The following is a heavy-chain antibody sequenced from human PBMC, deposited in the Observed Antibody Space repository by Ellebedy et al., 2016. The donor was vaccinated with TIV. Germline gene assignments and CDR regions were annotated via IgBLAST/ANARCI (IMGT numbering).Heavy chain of an antibody. V-gene: IGHV3-23*01. D-gene: IGHD3-22*01. CDR2: INGRGGDT. Sequence: GESLKISCAASGFSFSSYAMTWVRQAPGKGLEWVSSINGRGGDTYYADSVKGRFTISRDNSKNTLYLQMNSLRAEDTAVYYCAKGRGGGSDSSAPRYYFDYWGLGTLVTVSS. CDR3: AKGRGGGSDSSAPRYYFDY. CDR1: GFSFSSYA. J-gene: IGHJ4*02.